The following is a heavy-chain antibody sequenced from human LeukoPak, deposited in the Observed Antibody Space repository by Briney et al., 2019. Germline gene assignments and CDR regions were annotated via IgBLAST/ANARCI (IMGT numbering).Heavy chain of an antibody. D-gene: IGHD6-13*01. CDR3: ARDDGSSWYNFDY. J-gene: IGHJ4*02. Sequence: AGGSLRLSCAASGFTFSSYSMNWVRQAPGKGLEWVSYISSSGSTIYYADSVKGRFTISRDNAKNSLYLQMNSLRAEDTAVYYCARDDGSSWYNFDYWGQGTLVTVSS. V-gene: IGHV3-48*01. CDR1: GFTFSSYS. CDR2: ISSSGSTI.